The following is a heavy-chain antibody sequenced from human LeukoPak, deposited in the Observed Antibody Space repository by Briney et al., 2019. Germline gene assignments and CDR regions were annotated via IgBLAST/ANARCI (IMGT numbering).Heavy chain of an antibody. CDR2: IHERGST. CDR1: GHSFSSDSF. Sequence: PSGTLSLTCGVSGHSFSSDSFWGWIRQPPGQGLEWIGSIHERGSTFYNPSLKSRVTISIDTSKNQFSLNVNSVTAADTAVYYCARASRPSNSWFDPWGQGTVVTVSS. J-gene: IGHJ5*02. D-gene: IGHD6-6*01. CDR3: ARASRPSNSWFDP. V-gene: IGHV4-38-2*01.